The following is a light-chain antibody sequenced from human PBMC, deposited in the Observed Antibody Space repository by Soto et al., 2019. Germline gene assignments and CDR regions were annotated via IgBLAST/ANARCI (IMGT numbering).Light chain of an antibody. CDR3: QQYGDSPRS. J-gene: IGKJ1*01. Sequence: EIMLTQSPGALSLSPWETATLSSSASQSVSNNYLAWYQQKPGQAPRLLIYGASNRATGIPDRFSVSGSGTDFTLTISRLEPGDFAVYYCQQYGDSPRSFGQGTKVDIK. CDR1: QSVSNNY. CDR2: GAS. V-gene: IGKV3-20*01.